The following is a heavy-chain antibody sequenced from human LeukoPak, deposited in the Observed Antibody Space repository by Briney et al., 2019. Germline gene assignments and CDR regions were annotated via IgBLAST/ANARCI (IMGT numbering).Heavy chain of an antibody. CDR3: ARSYGSGYYYSQGHLGY. CDR1: GSSFTSYW. CDR2: IYPGDSDT. D-gene: IGHD3-22*01. V-gene: IGHV5-51*03. Sequence: KPGEPLKISCRGSGSSFTSYWIGWVRKMPGKGLEWMGSIYPGDSDTRYSPSFQGQVTISADKSISTAYLQWSSLKASDTAMYYCARSYGSGYYYSQGHLGYWGQGTLVTVSS. J-gene: IGHJ4*02.